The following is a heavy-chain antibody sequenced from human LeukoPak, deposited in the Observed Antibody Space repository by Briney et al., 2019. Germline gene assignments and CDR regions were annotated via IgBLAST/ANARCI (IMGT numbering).Heavy chain of an antibody. D-gene: IGHD6-13*01. CDR1: GYSISSGYY. J-gene: IGHJ4*02. CDR2: IHHSGNI. V-gene: IGHV4-38-2*02. CDR3: ARDVVAAAGSFDY. Sequence: ASETLSLTCTVSGYSISSGYYWGWIRQSPGKGLEWIGNIHHSGNIYYNVSLKSRVTISVHTSNNQFSLNLNSVTAADTAVYYCARDVVAAAGSFDYWGQGTQVTVSS.